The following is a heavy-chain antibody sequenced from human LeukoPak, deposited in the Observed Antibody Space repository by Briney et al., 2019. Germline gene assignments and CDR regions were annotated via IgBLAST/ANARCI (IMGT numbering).Heavy chain of an antibody. Sequence: GGSLRLSCAASGFTFNSYEMNWVRQAPGKGLEWVSYISSSGSTRYYADSVQGRFTLSRDNAKNSLSLQMNSLRVEDTAVYYCARQGYSSSWAKYYYYMDVWGKGTTVTVSS. CDR2: ISSSGSTR. J-gene: IGHJ6*03. D-gene: IGHD6-13*01. V-gene: IGHV3-48*03. CDR1: GFTFNSYE. CDR3: ARQGYSSSWAKYYYYMDV.